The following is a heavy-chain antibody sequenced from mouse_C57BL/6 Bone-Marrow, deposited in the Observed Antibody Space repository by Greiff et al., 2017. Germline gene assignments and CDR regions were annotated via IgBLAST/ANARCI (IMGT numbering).Heavy chain of an antibody. J-gene: IGHJ3*01. CDR3: ACYYDYDVGFAY. CDR1: GYAFSSSW. V-gene: IGHV1-82*01. CDR2: IYPGDGDT. Sequence: VQLQQSGPELVKPGASVKISCKASGYAFSSSWMNWVKQRPGKGLEWIGRIYPGDGDTNYNGKFKGKATLTADKSSSTAYMQLSSLTSEDSAVYFCACYYDYDVGFAYWSQGTLVTVSA. D-gene: IGHD2-4*01.